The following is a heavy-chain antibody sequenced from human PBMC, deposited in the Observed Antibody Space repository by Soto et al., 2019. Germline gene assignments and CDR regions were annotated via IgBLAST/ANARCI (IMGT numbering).Heavy chain of an antibody. CDR2: ISYDGSNK. V-gene: IGHV3-30*18. Sequence: QVQLVESGGGVVQPGRSLRLSCAASGFTFSSYGMHWVRQAPGKGLEWVAVISYDGSNKYYADSVKGRFTISRDNSKNTLYLQMNSLRAEDTAVYYCAKARLLETTNHDKNQNYYYYGMDVWGQGTTVTVSS. CDR1: GFTFSSYG. J-gene: IGHJ6*02. D-gene: IGHD3-3*01. CDR3: AKARLLETTNHDKNQNYYYYGMDV.